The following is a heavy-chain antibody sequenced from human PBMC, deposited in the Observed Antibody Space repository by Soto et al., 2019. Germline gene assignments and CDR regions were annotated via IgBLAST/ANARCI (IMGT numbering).Heavy chain of an antibody. D-gene: IGHD2-2*01. CDR2: ILPIYSTRNYA. Sequence: QVQLVPSGAEVRKPGSSVKVSCKASGGTFNKSAISWVRQAPGQGPEWMGGILPIYSTRNYANYAHKFQGRVTITVDTSTSTAYMELRGLKSDDTAIYYCARGVVVVTNYYFDQWGQGTLVTVSS. CDR3: ARGVVVVTNYYFDQ. CDR1: GGTFNKSA. J-gene: IGHJ4*02. V-gene: IGHV1-69*06.